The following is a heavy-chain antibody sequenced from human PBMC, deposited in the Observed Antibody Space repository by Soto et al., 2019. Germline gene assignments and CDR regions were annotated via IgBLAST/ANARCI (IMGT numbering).Heavy chain of an antibody. D-gene: IGHD6-13*01. J-gene: IGHJ4*02. V-gene: IGHV4-34*01. CDR1: GGSFSGYY. CDR3: ARKRGYSSSWYRGLNYVGY. CDR2: INHSGST. Sequence: PSETLSLTCAVYGGSFSGYYWSWIRQPPGKGLEWIGEINHSGSTNYNPSLKSRVTISVDTSKNQFSLKLSSVTAADTAVYYCARKRGYSSSWYRGLNYVGYWGQGTLVTVSS.